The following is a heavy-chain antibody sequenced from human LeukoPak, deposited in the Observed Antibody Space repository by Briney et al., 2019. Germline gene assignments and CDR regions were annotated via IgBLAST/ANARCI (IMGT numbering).Heavy chain of an antibody. Sequence: PGGSLRLSCVASGFSVSSYGMSWVRQAPGKAREWVSLLYSNGGTYYADSVKGRFIISRDNSKNTLYLQMNNLRVEDTADYHCVRDRAEGRAWVEFDPWGQGTVVTVSS. CDR3: VRDRAEGRAWVEFDP. CDR2: LYSNGGT. J-gene: IGHJ5*02. CDR1: GFSVSSYG. V-gene: IGHV3-66*03.